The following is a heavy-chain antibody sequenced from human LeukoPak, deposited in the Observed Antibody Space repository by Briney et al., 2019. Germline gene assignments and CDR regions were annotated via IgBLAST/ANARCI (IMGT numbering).Heavy chain of an antibody. CDR2: ISSSSSYI. CDR3: ARNQRGYCSGGSCYGIDP. V-gene: IGHV3-21*01. CDR1: GFTFSSYS. D-gene: IGHD2-15*01. J-gene: IGHJ5*02. Sequence: PGGSLRLSCAASGFTFSSYSMNWVRQAPGKGLEWVSSISSSSSYIYYADSVKGRFTISRDNAKNSLYLQMNSLRAEDTAVYYCARNQRGYCSGGSCYGIDPWGQGTLVTVSS.